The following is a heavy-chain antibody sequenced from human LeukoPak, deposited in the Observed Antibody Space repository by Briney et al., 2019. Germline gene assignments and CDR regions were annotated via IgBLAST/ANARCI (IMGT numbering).Heavy chain of an antibody. CDR3: AKAWYYYDSSGYRYYFDY. J-gene: IGHJ4*02. CDR1: GFTFSSYA. D-gene: IGHD3-22*01. CDR2: ISGSGGST. Sequence: PGGSLRLSCAASGFTFSSYAMSWVRQALGKGLEWVSAISGSGGSTYYADSVKGRFTISRDNSKNTLYLQMNSLRAEDTAVYYCAKAWYYYDSSGYRYYFDYWGQGTLVTVSS. V-gene: IGHV3-23*01.